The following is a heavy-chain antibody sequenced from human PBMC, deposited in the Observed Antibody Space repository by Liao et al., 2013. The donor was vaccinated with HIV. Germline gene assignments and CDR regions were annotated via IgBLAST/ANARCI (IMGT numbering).Heavy chain of an antibody. CDR1: GGSFSDYY. D-gene: IGHD3-10*01. J-gene: IGHJ4*02. Sequence: QVQLQESGPGLVKPSQTLSLTCAVYGGSFSDYYWSWIRQPPGKGLEWIGTIYYSGRTYSHPSLWSRVTISIDTSKNQFSLNLNSVTAADTAVYFCARVRAEQSSHCFDDWGQGTLVTVSS. V-gene: IGHV4-34*09. CDR3: ARVRAEQSSHCFDD. CDR2: IYYSGRT.